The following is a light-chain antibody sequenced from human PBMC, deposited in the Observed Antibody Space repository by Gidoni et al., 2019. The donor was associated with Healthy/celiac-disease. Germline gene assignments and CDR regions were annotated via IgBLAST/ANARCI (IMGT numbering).Light chain of an antibody. CDR2: RNN. V-gene: IGLV1-47*01. Sequence: QSVLTQPPSASGTPGQRVTISCSGSSSNIGSNYVYWYQQLPGVAPKLLIYRNNQRPSGVPDRFSGSKSGTSASLAISGLRSEDEADYYCAAWDDSLSAPSVVFGGGTKLTVL. CDR3: AAWDDSLSAPSVV. J-gene: IGLJ2*01. CDR1: SSNIGSNY.